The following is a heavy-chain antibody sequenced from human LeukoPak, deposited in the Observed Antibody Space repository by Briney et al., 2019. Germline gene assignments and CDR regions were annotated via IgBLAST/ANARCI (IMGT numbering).Heavy chain of an antibody. Sequence: ASVKVSCKASGYTFTSYGISWVRQAPGQGLEWMGWISAYNGNTNYAQKLQGRVTMTTDTSTSTAYMELRSLRSDDTAVYYCARDIKYYYDSSGYYEVGYWGQGTLVTVSS. CDR1: GYTFTSYG. CDR2: ISAYNGNT. J-gene: IGHJ4*02. D-gene: IGHD3-22*01. V-gene: IGHV1-18*01. CDR3: ARDIKYYYDSSGYYEVGY.